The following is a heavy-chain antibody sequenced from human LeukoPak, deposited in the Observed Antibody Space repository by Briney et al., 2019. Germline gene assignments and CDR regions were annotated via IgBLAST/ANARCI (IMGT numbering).Heavy chain of an antibody. J-gene: IGHJ4*02. D-gene: IGHD3-3*01. CDR1: GGSINNHY. CDR2: IYYSGDT. V-gene: IGHV4-59*08. Sequence: SEALSLTCTVSGGSINNHYWSWIRPPPGKGLEWIGYIYYSGDTNYSPSLTSRVTISLDTSKNQFSLKLSSVTAADTAVYCCARRRGNFWSDFYAFDYWGLGTLVTVSS. CDR3: ARRRGNFWSDFYAFDY.